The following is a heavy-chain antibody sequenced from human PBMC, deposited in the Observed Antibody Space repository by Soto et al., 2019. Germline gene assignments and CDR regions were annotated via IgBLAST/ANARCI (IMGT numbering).Heavy chain of an antibody. Sequence: EVQLLESGGGLVQPGGSLRLSCAASGFTFSNYAMTWVRQAPGKGLEWVSGISSSGDNTYYPNSVRGRFTISRDNSKDTLFLQMSSLRAEDTAAYYCAKFKGGVNDGLDIWGQGTMVTVSS. CDR1: GFTFSNYA. J-gene: IGHJ3*02. CDR3: AKFKGGVNDGLDI. CDR2: ISSSGDNT. D-gene: IGHD6-25*01. V-gene: IGHV3-23*01.